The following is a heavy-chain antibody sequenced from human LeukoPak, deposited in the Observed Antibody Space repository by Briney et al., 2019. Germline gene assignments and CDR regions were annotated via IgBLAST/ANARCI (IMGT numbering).Heavy chain of an antibody. CDR2: ISGSGGST. CDR3: ACPGEITIFGVVITPWYFDY. V-gene: IGHV3-23*01. CDR1: GFTFSSYA. Sequence: GGSLRLSCAASGFTFSSYAMSWVRQAPGKGLEGVSAISGSGGSTYYADSVKGRSTISRDNSKNTLYLQMNSLRAEDTAVYYCACPGEITIFGVVITPWYFDYWGQGTLVTVSS. J-gene: IGHJ4*02. D-gene: IGHD3-3*01.